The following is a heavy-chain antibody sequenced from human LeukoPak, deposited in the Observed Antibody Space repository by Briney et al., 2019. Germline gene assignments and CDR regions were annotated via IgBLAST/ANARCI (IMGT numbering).Heavy chain of an antibody. CDR3: ARDEAAPTFYGSGSYGQSHAFDI. Sequence: SETLSLTCTVSGGSISSYYWSWIRQPPGKGLEWIGYIYYSGSTNYNPSLKSRVTISVDTSKNQFSLKLSSVTAADTAVYYCARDEAAPTFYGSGSYGQSHAFDIWGQGTMVPVSS. D-gene: IGHD3-10*01. CDR1: GGSISSYY. J-gene: IGHJ3*02. CDR2: IYYSGST. V-gene: IGHV4-59*01.